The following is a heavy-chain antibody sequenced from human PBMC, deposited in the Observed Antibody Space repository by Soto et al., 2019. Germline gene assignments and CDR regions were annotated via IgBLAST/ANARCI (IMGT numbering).Heavy chain of an antibody. V-gene: IGHV4-34*01. CDR2: INHSGST. CDR1: GGSFSGYY. J-gene: IGHJ2*01. D-gene: IGHD3-10*01. CDR3: ASESRYYGSGSHWYFDL. Sequence: SETLSLTCAVYGGSFSGYYWSWIRQPPGKGLEWIGEINHSGSTNYNPSLKSRVTISVDTSKNQFSLKLSSVTAADTAVYYCASESRYYGSGSHWYFDLWGRGTLVTVSS.